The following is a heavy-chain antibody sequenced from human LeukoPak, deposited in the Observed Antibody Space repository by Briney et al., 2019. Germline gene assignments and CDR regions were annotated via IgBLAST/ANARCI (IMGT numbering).Heavy chain of an antibody. V-gene: IGHV3-23*01. Sequence: GGSLRLSCAASGFTFSSYAMSWVRQAPGKGLEWVSAISGSGGSTYYADSVKGRFTISRDNSKNTLYLQMNSLRAEDTAVYYCAKDWFYDILTGYYDYWGQGTLVTVSS. J-gene: IGHJ4*02. CDR2: ISGSGGST. CDR3: AKDWFYDILTGYYDY. CDR1: GFTFSSYA. D-gene: IGHD3-9*01.